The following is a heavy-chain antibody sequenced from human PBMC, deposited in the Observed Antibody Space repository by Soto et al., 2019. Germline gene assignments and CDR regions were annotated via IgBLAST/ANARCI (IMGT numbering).Heavy chain of an antibody. J-gene: IGHJ4*02. CDR3: ATVSFLRASALDY. CDR1: GYTLTELS. D-gene: IGHD3-16*02. CDR2: FDPEDGET. V-gene: IGHV1-24*01. Sequence: ASVKVSCKVSGYTLTELSMHWVRQAPVKGLEWMGSFDPEDGETIYAQKFQGRVTMTEDTSTDTAYMELSSLRSEDTAVYYCATVSFLRASALDYWGQGTLVTVSS.